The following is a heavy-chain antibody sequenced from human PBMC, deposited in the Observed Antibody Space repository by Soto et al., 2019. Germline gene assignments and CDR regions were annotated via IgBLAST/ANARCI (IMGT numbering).Heavy chain of an antibody. Sequence: DSLSLAGTDSGGSISSSSFYLGWIRQPPGKGLECIGSIYYSGSTYYNPSLKSRVTISVDTSKNRFSLKRSSVTAAKADGYHCARQPGEMAKFLDYRGQGALVSVS. J-gene: IGHJ4*02. CDR2: IYYSGST. CDR3: ARQPGEMAKFLDY. D-gene: IGHD5-12*01. V-gene: IGHV4-39*01. CDR1: GGSISSSSFY.